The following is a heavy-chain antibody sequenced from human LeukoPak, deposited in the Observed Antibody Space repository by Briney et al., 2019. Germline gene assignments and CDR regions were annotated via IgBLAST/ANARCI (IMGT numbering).Heavy chain of an antibody. CDR1: GGSISSYY. CDR2: IYYSGST. D-gene: IGHD1-26*01. J-gene: IGHJ5*02. Sequence: PSETLSLTCTVSGGSISSYYWSWIRQPPGKGLEWIGYIYYSGSTNYNPSLKSRVTISVDTSKNQFSLKLSSVTAADTAVYYCARDLPYHRLPGGIGWFDPWGQGTLVTVSS. V-gene: IGHV4-59*01. CDR3: ARDLPYHRLPGGIGWFDP.